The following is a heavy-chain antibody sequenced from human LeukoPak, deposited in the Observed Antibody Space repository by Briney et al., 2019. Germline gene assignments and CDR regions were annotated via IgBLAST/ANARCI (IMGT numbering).Heavy chain of an antibody. CDR3: ARDSGRD. D-gene: IGHD1-26*01. CDR1: GGTSSSYA. V-gene: IGHV1-69*04. Sequence: SVKVSCKASGGTSSSYAISWVRQAPGQGLEWMGRIIPILGIANYAQKFQGRVTITADKSTSTAYVELSSLRSEDTAVYYCARDSGRDWGQGTLVTVSS. J-gene: IGHJ4*02. CDR2: IIPILGIA.